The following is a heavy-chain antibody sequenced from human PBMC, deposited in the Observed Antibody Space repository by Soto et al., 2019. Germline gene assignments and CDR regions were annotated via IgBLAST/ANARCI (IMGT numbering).Heavy chain of an antibody. D-gene: IGHD6-13*01. CDR1: GGTVSSYA. Sequence: ASVKVSCKASGGTVSSYASSWVRQAPGQGLEGMGGIIPIFGTANYAQKFQGRVTITADKSTSTAYMERSSLRSEDTAVYYCASFRTPGRQWQQLVDYWGQGTLVTVSS. V-gene: IGHV1-69*06. CDR3: ASFRTPGRQWQQLVDY. J-gene: IGHJ4*02. CDR2: IIPIFGTA.